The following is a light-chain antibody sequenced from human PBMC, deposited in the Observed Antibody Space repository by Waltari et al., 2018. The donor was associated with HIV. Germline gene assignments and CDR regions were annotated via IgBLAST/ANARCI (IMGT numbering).Light chain of an antibody. CDR1: SSDIGTYNY. CDR2: EVD. Sequence: QSALTQPPSASGSTGQSVTISCTGPSSDIGTYNYVSWYQQHAGKVPKLIIFEVDKRPSGVPDRFFGSKSGNTASLTVSGLQAEDEADYYCTSRGVTTVIFGGGTKVTVL. CDR3: TSRGVTTVI. J-gene: IGLJ2*01. V-gene: IGLV2-8*01.